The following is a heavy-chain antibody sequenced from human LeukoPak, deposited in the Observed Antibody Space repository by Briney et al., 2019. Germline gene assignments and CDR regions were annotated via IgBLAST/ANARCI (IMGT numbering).Heavy chain of an antibody. Sequence: WASVKVSCKASGGTFSSYAISWVRQAPGQGLEWMEGIIPIFGTANYAQKFQGRVTITADESTSTAYMELSSLRSEDTAVYYCASTVVPAAVDAFDIWGQGTMVTVSS. D-gene: IGHD2-2*01. CDR1: GGTFSSYA. CDR3: ASTVVPAAVDAFDI. CDR2: IIPIFGTA. J-gene: IGHJ3*02. V-gene: IGHV1-69*13.